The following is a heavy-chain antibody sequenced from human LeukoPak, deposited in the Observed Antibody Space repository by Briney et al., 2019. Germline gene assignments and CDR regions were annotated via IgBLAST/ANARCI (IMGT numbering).Heavy chain of an antibody. CDR1: GYTFTSYD. V-gene: IGHV1-2*02. Sequence: GASVKVSCKASGYTFTSYDINWVRQATGQGLEWMGWFNPNSGGTNYAQKFQGRVTMTRDTSISTDYMELSRLRSDDTAVYYCARDRGFPRGPNTIFGVVIIPVGLDFWGQGTLVTVSS. J-gene: IGHJ4*02. CDR3: ARDRGFPRGPNTIFGVVIIPVGLDF. D-gene: IGHD3-3*01. CDR2: FNPNSGGT.